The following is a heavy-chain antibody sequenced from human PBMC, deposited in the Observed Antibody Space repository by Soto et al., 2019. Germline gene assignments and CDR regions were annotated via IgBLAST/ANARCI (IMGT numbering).Heavy chain of an antibody. D-gene: IGHD6-13*01. V-gene: IGHV3-30-3*01. CDR1: GFTFSSYA. CDR3: ARDGAADY. CDR2: ISYDGSNK. Sequence: PVGSLRLSCAASGFTFSSYAMHWVRQAPGKGLEWVAVISYDGSNKYYADSVKGRFTISRDNSKNTLYLQMNSLRAEDTAVYYCARDGAADYWGQGTLVTVSS. J-gene: IGHJ4*02.